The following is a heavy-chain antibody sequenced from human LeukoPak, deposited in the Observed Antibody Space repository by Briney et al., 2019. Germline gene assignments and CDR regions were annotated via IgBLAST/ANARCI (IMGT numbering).Heavy chain of an antibody. Sequence: PGRSLRLSCAASGFTFSIYGMHWVRQAQGRGLEWVALTWFDGSNKNYADTVKGRFTISRDNSKNMLYLQMNSLRGEDTAVYYCARGGLTIAEATTSWYLDYWGQGTLVTVSS. CDR2: TWFDGSNK. J-gene: IGHJ4*02. CDR3: ARGGLTIAEATTSWYLDY. D-gene: IGHD1-26*01. V-gene: IGHV3-33*01. CDR1: GFTFSIYG.